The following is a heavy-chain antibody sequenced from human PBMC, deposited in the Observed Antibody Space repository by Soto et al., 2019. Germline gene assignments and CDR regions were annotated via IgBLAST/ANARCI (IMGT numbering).Heavy chain of an antibody. CDR1: GGTFSSYA. CDR2: IIPIFGTA. Sequence: SVKVSCKASGGTFSSYAISWVRQAPGQGLEWMEGIIPIFGTANYAQKFQGRVTITADESTSTAYMELSSLRSEDTAVYYCATPKSVNYYDSSGYSNWFDPWGQGTLVTVS. V-gene: IGHV1-69*13. D-gene: IGHD3-22*01. J-gene: IGHJ5*02. CDR3: ATPKSVNYYDSSGYSNWFDP.